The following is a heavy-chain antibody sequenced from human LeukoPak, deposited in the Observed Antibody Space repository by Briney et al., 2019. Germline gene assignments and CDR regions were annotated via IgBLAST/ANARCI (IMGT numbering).Heavy chain of an antibody. J-gene: IGHJ4*02. D-gene: IGHD2-2*01. Sequence: KRGGSLRLSCAASGFTFSSYSMNWVRQAPGKGLEWVSSISSSSSYIYYADSVKGRFTISRDNAKNSLYLQMNSLRAEDTAVYYCARDSGIVVVPAAMADYWGQGTLVTVSS. CDR2: ISSSSSYI. V-gene: IGHV3-21*01. CDR3: ARDSGIVVVPAAMADY. CDR1: GFTFSSYS.